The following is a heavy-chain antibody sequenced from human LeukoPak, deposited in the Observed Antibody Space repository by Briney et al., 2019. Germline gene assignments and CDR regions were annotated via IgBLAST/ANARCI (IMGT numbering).Heavy chain of an antibody. CDR3: ARAPSNYYDQDYYYYGMDV. CDR1: GFTFNDYA. Sequence: PGGSLRLSCAASGFTFNDYAMHWVRQTPGKGLEYVSAISSNGGSTYYANSVKGRFTISRDNSKNTLYLQMGSLRAEDMAVYYCARAPSNYYDQDYYYYGMDVWGQGTTVTVSS. D-gene: IGHD3-22*01. J-gene: IGHJ6*02. CDR2: ISSNGGST. V-gene: IGHV3-64*01.